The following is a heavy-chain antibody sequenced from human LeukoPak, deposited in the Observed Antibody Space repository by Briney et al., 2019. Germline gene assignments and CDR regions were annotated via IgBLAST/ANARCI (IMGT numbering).Heavy chain of an antibody. CDR1: GFTFSSYG. CDR2: IWYDGSNK. D-gene: IGHD3-22*01. V-gene: IGHV3-33*06. Sequence: GGSLRLSCAASGFTFSSYGMHWVRQAPGKGLEWVAVIWYDGSNKYYADSVKGRFTISRDNSKNTLYLQMNSLRAEDTAVYYCAKAGASSGYRYNWFDPWGQGTVVTVSS. J-gene: IGHJ5*02. CDR3: AKAGASSGYRYNWFDP.